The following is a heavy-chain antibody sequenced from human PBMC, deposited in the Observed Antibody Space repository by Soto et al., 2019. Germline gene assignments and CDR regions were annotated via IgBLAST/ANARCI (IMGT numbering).Heavy chain of an antibody. CDR3: AISDYGFQGPPIRWFDP. D-gene: IGHD3-3*01. CDR1: GFSLTSSGVG. J-gene: IGHJ5*02. V-gene: IGHV2-5*02. Sequence: QITLKASGPTLVKPTQTLTVTCTFSGFSLTSSGVGVGWIRQPPGKALEWVALIYWDDDIRYSPSLKSRLTVTKDTSKNQVVLKMTNMDPVDTATYYCAISDYGFQGPPIRWFDPWGQGILVTVSS. CDR2: IYWDDDI.